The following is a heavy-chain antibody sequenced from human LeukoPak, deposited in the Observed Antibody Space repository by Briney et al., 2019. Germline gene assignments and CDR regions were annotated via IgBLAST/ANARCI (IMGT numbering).Heavy chain of an antibody. Sequence: PGGSLRLSCAASGFTFSTFGMHWVRQAPGKGLEWLAVISYDGGNKYYGDSVKGPFTISRDHSKNTLYLQMTTLRNEATAVYYCAKNSLAAPGEIDWYFDLWGRGTLVTVSS. CDR1: GFTFSTFG. CDR3: AKNSLAAPGEIDWYFDL. J-gene: IGHJ2*01. V-gene: IGHV3-30*18. CDR2: ISYDGGNK. D-gene: IGHD6-13*01.